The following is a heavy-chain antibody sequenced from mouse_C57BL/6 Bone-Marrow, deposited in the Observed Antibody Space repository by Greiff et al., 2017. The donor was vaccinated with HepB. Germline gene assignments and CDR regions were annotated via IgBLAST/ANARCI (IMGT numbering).Heavy chain of an antibody. J-gene: IGHJ3*01. CDR3: ARGYYGNWFAY. CDR1: GYTFSSYW. V-gene: IGHV1-9*01. CDR2: ILPGSGST. D-gene: IGHD1-1*01. Sequence: QVQLQQSGDEVMKPGASVKISCKATGYTFSSYWIEWIKQRPGHGLEWIGEILPGSGSTNYNEKFKGKATLTTETSSNTAYMELSSLTSEDSAVYYCARGYYGNWFAYWGQGTLVTFSA.